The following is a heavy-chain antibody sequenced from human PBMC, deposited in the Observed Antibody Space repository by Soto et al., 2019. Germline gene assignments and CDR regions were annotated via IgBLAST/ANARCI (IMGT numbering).Heavy chain of an antibody. CDR3: ARDKITGLFDY. D-gene: IGHD2-8*02. V-gene: IGHV4-34*01. Sequence: QVQLQQWGAGLLKPSETLSLTCAVYGGSFSGYYWTWIHQPPGTGLEWIGEINHSGSTNYNPSLKSRVTISVDTSKNQSALKLASVAAADTAVYYCARDKITGLFDYWGEGTLVTVSS. CDR1: GGSFSGYY. J-gene: IGHJ4*02. CDR2: INHSGST.